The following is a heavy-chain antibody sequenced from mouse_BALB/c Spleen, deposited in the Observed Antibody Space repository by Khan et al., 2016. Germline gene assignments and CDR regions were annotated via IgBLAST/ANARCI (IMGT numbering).Heavy chain of an antibody. J-gene: IGHJ4*01. CDR2: ISYSGST. CDR3: ARSDYGDKDAMDY. CDR1: GYSITSDYA. Sequence: EVQLQVSGPGLVKPSQSLSLTCTVTGYSITSDYAWNWIRQFPGNRLEWMGYISYSGSTSYNPSLKSRIPITRDTSKNQFFLQLNSVTAEDTATYYCARSDYGDKDAMDYWGQGTSVTVSS. V-gene: IGHV3-2*02. D-gene: IGHD1-1*01.